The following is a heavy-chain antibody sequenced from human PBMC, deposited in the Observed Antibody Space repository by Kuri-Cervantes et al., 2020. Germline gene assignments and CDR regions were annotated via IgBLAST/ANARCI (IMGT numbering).Heavy chain of an antibody. CDR1: GGSFSGYY. CDR3: ATGWELRA. Sequence: SCAVYGGSFSGYYWSWIRQTPGKGLEWIGEINHSGSTNYNPSLKSRVTISVDTSKNQCSLKPSSVTAADAAVYSCATGWELRAWGQGTLVTVSS. V-gene: IGHV4-34*01. CDR2: INHSGST. J-gene: IGHJ5*02. D-gene: IGHD1-7*01.